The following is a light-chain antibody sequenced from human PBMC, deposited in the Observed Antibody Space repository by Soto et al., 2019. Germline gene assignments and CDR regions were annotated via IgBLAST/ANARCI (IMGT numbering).Light chain of an antibody. Sequence: DSQMTQSPSSLSASVGDIVTVSCRASQSIGTSLNWYQQKAGKAPRVLISAASRLQGGVPSRFSGSGSGTHFTLTISSLQPEDSATYYCQQGYNTFWTFGQGTKVDIK. J-gene: IGKJ1*01. CDR3: QQGYNTFWT. V-gene: IGKV1-39*01. CDR2: AAS. CDR1: QSIGTS.